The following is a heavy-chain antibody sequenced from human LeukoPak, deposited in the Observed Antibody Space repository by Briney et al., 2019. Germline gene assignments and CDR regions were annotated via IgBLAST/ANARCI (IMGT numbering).Heavy chain of an antibody. V-gene: IGHV4-61*10. CDR3: ARETSQKGAHYMDV. Sequence: PSETLSLTCTVSGGSISSGSYYWSWIRQPAGKGLEWIGYIYDSGSTNYNPSLKSRVTISVDTSKNQFSLKLSSVTAADTAVYYCARETSQKGAHYMDVWGKGTTVTISS. CDR1: GGSISSGSYY. CDR2: IYDSGST. D-gene: IGHD3-16*01. J-gene: IGHJ6*03.